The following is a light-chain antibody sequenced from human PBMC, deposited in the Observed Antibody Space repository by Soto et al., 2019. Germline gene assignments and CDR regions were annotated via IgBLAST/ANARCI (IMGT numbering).Light chain of an antibody. Sequence: QSALTQPASVSGSPGQSITISCTGTSSDVGGYNYVSWYQQHPGKAPKLMIYEVSNRPSGISNRFSGSKSGNTASLTISGLQAEDEADYYCSSYRSSTTLAVFGGGTTLTVL. CDR3: SSYRSSTTLAV. CDR1: SSDVGGYNY. V-gene: IGLV2-14*01. J-gene: IGLJ3*02. CDR2: EVS.